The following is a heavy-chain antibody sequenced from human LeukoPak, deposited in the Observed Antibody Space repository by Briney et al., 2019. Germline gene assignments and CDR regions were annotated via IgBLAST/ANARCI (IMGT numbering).Heavy chain of an antibody. CDR2: ISGSGVST. Sequence: GGSLRLSCGASGFXFSSYAISWVRQAPGKGLEWVSSISGSGVSTYYADSVKGRFTTSRDNSKNTLYLQMNSLRAEDTAVYYCAKDCSSTSCPTSDYWGQGTLVTVSS. CDR1: GFXFSSYA. V-gene: IGHV3-23*01. CDR3: AKDCSSTSCPTSDY. D-gene: IGHD2-2*01. J-gene: IGHJ4*02.